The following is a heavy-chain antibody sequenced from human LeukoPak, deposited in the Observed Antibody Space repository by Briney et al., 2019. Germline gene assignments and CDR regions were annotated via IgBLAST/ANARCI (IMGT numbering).Heavy chain of an antibody. Sequence: SETLSLTCTVSGGSISNYYWSWIRQPPGKGLEWIGYIYYSGSTNYNPSLKSRVTMSVDTSKNQFSLKLSSVTAADTAVYYCARWGCTNGVCSDYYYYMDVWGKGTTVTVSS. CDR3: ARWGCTNGVCSDYYYYMDV. J-gene: IGHJ6*03. D-gene: IGHD2-8*01. V-gene: IGHV4-59*01. CDR1: GGSISNYY. CDR2: IYYSGST.